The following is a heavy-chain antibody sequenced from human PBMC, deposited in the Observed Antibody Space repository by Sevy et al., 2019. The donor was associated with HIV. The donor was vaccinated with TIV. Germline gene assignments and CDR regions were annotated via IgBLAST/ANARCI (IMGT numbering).Heavy chain of an antibody. D-gene: IGHD2-15*01. V-gene: IGHV1-69*13. J-gene: IGHJ4*02. CDR1: GGTFSSYA. CDR2: IIPIFGTA. CDR3: ARESYCSGGSCYAEPGDY. Sequence: ASVKVSCKASGGTFSSYAISWVRQAPGQGLEWMGGIIPIFGTANYARKFQGRVTITADESTSTAKMELSSLRSEDTDVYYCARESYCSGGSCYAEPGDYWGQGTLVTVSS.